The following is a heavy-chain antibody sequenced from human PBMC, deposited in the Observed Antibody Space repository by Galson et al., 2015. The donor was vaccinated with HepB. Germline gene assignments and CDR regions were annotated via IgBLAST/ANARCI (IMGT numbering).Heavy chain of an antibody. CDR2: FYPHDSDT. Sequence: QSGAEVKKPGESLKISFKGSGYNFSNKWIGWVRHLPGKGLEWMGIFYPHDSDTRYRPSFQGHVTISADKSIRTAYLQWSSLQASEPGIYYCARQSIGREYFQHWGQGTLGAVPS. V-gene: IGHV5-51*03. CDR3: ARQSIGREYFQH. D-gene: IGHD2/OR15-2a*01. CDR1: GYNFSNKW. J-gene: IGHJ1*01.